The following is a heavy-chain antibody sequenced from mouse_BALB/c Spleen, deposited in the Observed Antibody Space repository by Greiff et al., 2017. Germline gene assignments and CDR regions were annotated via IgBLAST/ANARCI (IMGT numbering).Heavy chain of an antibody. J-gene: IGHJ2*01. CDR1: GFTFSSYT. CDR3: ARKTTANYFDY. CDR2: ISSGGSYT. D-gene: IGHD1-2*01. V-gene: IGHV5-9*03. Sequence: EVKLVESGGGLVKPGGSLKLSCAASGFTFSSYTMSWVRQTPEKRLEWVATISSGGSYTYYPDSVKGRFTISRDNAKNNLYLQMSSLRSEDTALYYCARKTTANYFDYWGQGTTLTVSS.